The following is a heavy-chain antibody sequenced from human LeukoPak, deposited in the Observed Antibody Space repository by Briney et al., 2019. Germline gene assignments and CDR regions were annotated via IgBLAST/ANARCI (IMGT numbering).Heavy chain of an antibody. CDR2: ISSRTTYI. V-gene: IGHV3-21*04. CDR1: GFTFSDHS. Sequence: GGSLRLSCAASGFTFSDHSMNWVRQAPGRGLEWVSSISSRTTYISYADSLKGRFTISRDNAKNSLYLQMNSLRSDDTAVYFCARDHIGDYGENYFDYWGQGTLVTVSS. CDR3: ARDHIGDYGENYFDY. D-gene: IGHD4-17*01. J-gene: IGHJ4*02.